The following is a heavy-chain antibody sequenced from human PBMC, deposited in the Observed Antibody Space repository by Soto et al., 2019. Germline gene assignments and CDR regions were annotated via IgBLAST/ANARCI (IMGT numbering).Heavy chain of an antibody. CDR3: ARDMGELWPYDAFDI. D-gene: IGHD5-18*01. CDR2: ISYDGSNK. V-gene: IGHV3-30-3*01. Sequence: GGSLRLSCAASGFTFSSYAIHWVRQAPGKGLEWVAVISYDGSNKYYADSVKGRFTISRDNSKNTLSLQMNSLRAEDTAVYYCARDMGELWPYDAFDIWGQGTMVT. CDR1: GFTFSSYA. J-gene: IGHJ3*02.